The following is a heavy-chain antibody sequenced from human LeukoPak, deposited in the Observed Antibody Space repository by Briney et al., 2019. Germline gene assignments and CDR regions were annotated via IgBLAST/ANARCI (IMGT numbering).Heavy chain of an antibody. CDR2: ISNTGSTI. V-gene: IGHV3-48*04. CDR1: GLTFSSYS. CDR3: ARAYYDFWSGYWPSDY. D-gene: IGHD3-3*01. J-gene: IGHJ4*02. Sequence: GGSLRLSCVVSGLTFSSYSMNWVRQPPGKGLEWVSYISNTGSTIYYADSVKGRFTISRDNARNSLYLQMNSLRAEDTAVYYCARAYYDFWSGYWPSDYWGQGTLVTVSS.